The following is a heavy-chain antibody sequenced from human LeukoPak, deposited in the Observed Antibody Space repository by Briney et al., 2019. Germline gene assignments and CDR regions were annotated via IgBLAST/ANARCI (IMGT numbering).Heavy chain of an antibody. Sequence: GGSLRLSCAASGFTVITNDMSWGRQAPGKGREWVSVLYSDGNKKYADSVEGRFNISRDNSKKTLYLEMNSLSPDDTAVYYCARGVEPLAANTLAYWGQGTLVTVSS. CDR1: GFTVITND. CDR2: LYSDGNK. V-gene: IGHV3-53*01. J-gene: IGHJ4*02. D-gene: IGHD1-14*01. CDR3: ARGVEPLAANTLAY.